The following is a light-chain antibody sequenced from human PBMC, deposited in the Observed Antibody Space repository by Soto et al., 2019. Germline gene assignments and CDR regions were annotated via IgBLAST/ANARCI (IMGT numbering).Light chain of an antibody. CDR3: QQYNNWPPV. Sequence: EIVMTQFPATLSVSPGERATLSCRTSQSVSSNLAGYQQNPGQAPRLLIYGASTRATGIPARFSGSGSGTEFTLTISSLQSEDFAIYYCQQYNNWPPVFGPGTKVDSK. J-gene: IGKJ3*01. CDR1: QSVSSN. CDR2: GAS. V-gene: IGKV3-15*01.